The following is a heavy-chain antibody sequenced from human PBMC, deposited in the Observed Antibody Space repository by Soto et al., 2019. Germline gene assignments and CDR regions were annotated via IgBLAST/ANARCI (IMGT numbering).Heavy chain of an antibody. D-gene: IGHD3-22*01. CDR1: GFTFSSYA. J-gene: IGHJ4*02. Sequence: LRLSCAASGFTFSSYAMHWVRQAPGKGLEWVAVISYDGSNKYYADSVKGRFTISRDNSKNTLYLQMNSLRAEDTAVYYCARDCITMIVEGYFDYWGQGTLVTVSS. CDR2: ISYDGSNK. CDR3: ARDCITMIVEGYFDY. V-gene: IGHV3-30-3*01.